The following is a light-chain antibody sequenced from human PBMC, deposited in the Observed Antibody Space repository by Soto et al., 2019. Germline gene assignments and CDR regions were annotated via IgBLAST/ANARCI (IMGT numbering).Light chain of an antibody. V-gene: IGKV1-39*01. CDR2: AAS. CDR1: QSISSY. CDR3: QQSYSTPRLT. J-gene: IGKJ5*01. Sequence: DIQMTQSPSPLSASVGDRVTITCRASQSISSYLNWYQQKPGKAPKLLIYAASSLQSGVPSRFSGSGSGTDFTLTISSLQPEDFATYYCQQSYSTPRLTFGGGTRLEIK.